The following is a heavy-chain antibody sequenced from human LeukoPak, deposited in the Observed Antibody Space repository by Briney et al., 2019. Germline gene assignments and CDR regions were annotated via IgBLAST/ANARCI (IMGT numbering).Heavy chain of an antibody. CDR3: ARSDYGVPSDY. V-gene: IGHV3-30-3*01. J-gene: IGHJ4*02. Sequence: GGSLRLSCAASGFTFSSYAMRWVRQAPGKGLEWVAVISYDGSNKYYADSVKGRFTISRDNSKNTLYLQMNGLRAEDTAVYYCARSDYGVPSDYWGQGTLVTVSS. CDR2: ISYDGSNK. D-gene: IGHD3-16*01. CDR1: GFTFSSYA.